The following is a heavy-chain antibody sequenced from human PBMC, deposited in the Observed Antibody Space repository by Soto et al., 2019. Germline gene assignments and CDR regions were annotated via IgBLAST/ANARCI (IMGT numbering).Heavy chain of an antibody. J-gene: IGHJ5*02. Sequence: SVKVSCKASGYTFTYRYLHWLRQSPGQALEWMGWITPFNGNTNYAQKFQDRVTITRDRSMSTAYMELSSLRSEDTAMYYCAVKLGGTDIWFDPWGQGTLVTVSS. CDR1: GYTFTYRY. D-gene: IGHD1-1*01. V-gene: IGHV1-45*02. CDR2: ITPFNGNT. CDR3: AVKLGGTDIWFDP.